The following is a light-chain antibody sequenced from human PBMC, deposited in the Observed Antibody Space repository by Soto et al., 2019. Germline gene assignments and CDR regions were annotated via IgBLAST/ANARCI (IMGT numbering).Light chain of an antibody. CDR2: DAS. CDR1: QSVGNY. V-gene: IGKV3-11*01. J-gene: IGKJ4*01. Sequence: EIVLTQSLATLSLSPGERATLSCRVSQSVGNYLVWYQLKPGQAPRLLIYDASNRATDIPARFSGSGSGTDFTLTISSLEPEDFAVYYCQQRSSWPLTFGGGTKVEIK. CDR3: QQRSSWPLT.